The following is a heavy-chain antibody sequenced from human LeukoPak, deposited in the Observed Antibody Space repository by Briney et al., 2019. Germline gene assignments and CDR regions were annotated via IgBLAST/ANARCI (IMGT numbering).Heavy chain of an antibody. CDR2: ISESGAGT. J-gene: IGHJ4*02. D-gene: IGHD6-6*01. Sequence: GGSLRLSCAASGFTFSSYAMSWVRQAPGKGLEWVSTISESGAGTYYADSVKGRFTISRDNSKNMLYLQMNSLRAEDTAVYYCAKEQYSSSSPYDYWGQGTLVTVSS. CDR1: GFTFSSYA. V-gene: IGHV3-23*01. CDR3: AKEQYSSSSPYDY.